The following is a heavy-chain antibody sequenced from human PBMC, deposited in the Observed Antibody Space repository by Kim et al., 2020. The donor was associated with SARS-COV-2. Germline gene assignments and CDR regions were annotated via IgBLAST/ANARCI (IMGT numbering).Heavy chain of an antibody. CDR1: GGTFSSYA. CDR2: IIPIFGTA. CDR3: ARDKRAEYYDFWSGYYPYYGMDV. V-gene: IGHV1-69*13. D-gene: IGHD3-3*01. Sequence: SVKVSCKASGGTFSSYAISWVRQAPGQGLEWMGGIIPIFGTANYAQKFQGRVTITADESTSTAYMELSSLRSEDTAVYYCARDKRAEYYDFWSGYYPYYGMDVWGQGTTVTVSS. J-gene: IGHJ6*02.